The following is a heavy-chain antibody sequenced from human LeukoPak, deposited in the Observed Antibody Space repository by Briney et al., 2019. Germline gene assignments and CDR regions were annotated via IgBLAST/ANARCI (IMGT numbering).Heavy chain of an antibody. CDR3: AELGITMIGGV. D-gene: IGHD3-10*02. J-gene: IGHJ6*04. V-gene: IGHV3-7*01. CDR2: INQDGSQR. CDR1: GFTFRDYW. Sequence: PGGSLRLSCVASGFTFRDYWMSWVRQAPGKGLEWVANINQDGSQRYSVDSLKGRFTIPRDSGKNSLYLQMNSLRAEDTAVYYCAELGITMIGGVWGKGTTVTISS.